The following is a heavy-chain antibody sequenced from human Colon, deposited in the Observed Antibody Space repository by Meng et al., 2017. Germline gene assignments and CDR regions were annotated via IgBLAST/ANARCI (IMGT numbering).Heavy chain of an antibody. CDR2: INHGGGT. CDR1: GGSFTDFS. V-gene: IGHV4-34*01. Sequence: QVRCKECGARLFRRSEPLSLTCTVYGGSFTDFSWSWVRQSPERGLEWIGEINHGGGTNYNPSLSSRVTISLDTSKNQFFLKMNSVTAADTAVYYCARVDFPGDFRDSSGLGLWGQGTLVTVSS. CDR3: ARVDFPGDFRDSSGLGL. J-gene: IGHJ4*02. D-gene: IGHD3-22*01.